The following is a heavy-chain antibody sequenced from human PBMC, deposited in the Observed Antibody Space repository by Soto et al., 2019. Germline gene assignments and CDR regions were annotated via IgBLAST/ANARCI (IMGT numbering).Heavy chain of an antibody. CDR2: INHSGST. D-gene: IGHD2-21*01. Sequence: SETLSLTCAVYGGSFSGYYWSWIRQPPGKGLVWIGEINHSGSTNYNPSLKSRVTISVETSKNQFSLRLSSVTAADTAVYYCASGLAVVSPLHYYYGLEVWGQETPVTVSS. V-gene: IGHV4-34*01. CDR1: GGSFSGYY. CDR3: ASGLAVVSPLHYYYGLEV. J-gene: IGHJ6*02.